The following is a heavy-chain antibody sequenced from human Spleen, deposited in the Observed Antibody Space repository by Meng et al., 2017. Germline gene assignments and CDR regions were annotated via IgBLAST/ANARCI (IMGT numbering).Heavy chain of an antibody. V-gene: IGHV4-39*01. J-gene: IGHJ5*01. CDR3: SRRINTAGGWFDS. CDR2: IDYSGTT. Sequence: QLQLQESGPGLVKPSETLSLTCTVSGGSIGINSYHWGWIRQPPGKGLEWVGTIDYSGTTYSNSSLKSRVTISLDTSRNQFSLKLTSVTAADTAVYYCSRRINTAGGWFDSWGQGTLVTVSS. CDR1: GGSIGINSYH. D-gene: IGHD5-18*01.